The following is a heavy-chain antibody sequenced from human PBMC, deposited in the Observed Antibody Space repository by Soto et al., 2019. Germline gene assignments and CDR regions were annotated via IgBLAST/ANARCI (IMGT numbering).Heavy chain of an antibody. CDR2: INHSGST. J-gene: IGHJ5*02. V-gene: IGHV4-34*01. Sequence: PSETLSLTCAVYGGSFSCYYWIWIRQPPGKGLEWIGEINHSGSTNYNPSLKSRVTISVDTSKNQFSLKLSSVTAADTAVYYCARYYYDSSGYYYGWWFDPWGQGTLVTVSS. CDR1: GGSFSCYY. CDR3: ARYYYDSSGYYYGWWFDP. D-gene: IGHD3-22*01.